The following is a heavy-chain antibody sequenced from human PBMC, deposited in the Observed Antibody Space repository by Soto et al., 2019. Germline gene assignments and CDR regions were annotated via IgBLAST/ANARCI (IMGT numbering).Heavy chain of an antibody. J-gene: IGHJ4*02. Sequence: SGPTLVNPTETLTLTCTVSGFILTNAKTGVSWIRQPPGKALEWLAHIFSNDVTSYTTSLKSRLTISKHTSNTQVVLTMTNMDPADTATNYCSRNPDTAMHFDFWGQGALVTVSS. V-gene: IGHV2-26*01. CDR2: IFSNDVT. CDR3: SRNPDTAMHFDF. CDR1: GFILTNAKTG. D-gene: IGHD5-18*01.